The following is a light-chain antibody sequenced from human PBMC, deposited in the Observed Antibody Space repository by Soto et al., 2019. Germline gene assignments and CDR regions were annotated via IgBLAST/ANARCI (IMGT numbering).Light chain of an antibody. CDR3: QQRSNWPPIT. J-gene: IGKJ5*01. CDR1: QSVSSY. V-gene: IGKV3-11*01. CDR2: DAS. Sequence: EMVLTQSPGSLRLSQGARATPSCRASQSVSSYLAWYQQKPGQAPRLLIYDASNRATGIPARFSGSGSGTDFTLTISSLEPEDFAVYYCQQRSNWPPITFGQGTRLEIK.